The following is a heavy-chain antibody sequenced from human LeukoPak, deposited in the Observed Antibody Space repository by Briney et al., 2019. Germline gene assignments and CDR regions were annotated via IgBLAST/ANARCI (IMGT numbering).Heavy chain of an antibody. Sequence: SGPTLVNPPQTLTLTCTFSGFSLSTSSMCVGWIRQPPGKALEWLARIDWDDDKYYSSSLKTRLTISKDTSKNQVVLTMTNMDPVDTATYYCARIRSGSYSMDYWGQGTLAIVSS. V-gene: IGHV2-70*11. CDR2: IDWDDDK. CDR3: ARIRSGSYSMDY. CDR1: GFSLSTSSMC. J-gene: IGHJ4*02. D-gene: IGHD1-26*01.